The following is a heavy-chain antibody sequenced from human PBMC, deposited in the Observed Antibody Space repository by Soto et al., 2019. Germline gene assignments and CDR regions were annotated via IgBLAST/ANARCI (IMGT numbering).Heavy chain of an antibody. Sequence: ASVKVSCKASGYTFTSYAMHWVRQAPGQGLEWMGWISAYNGNTNYAQKLQGRVTMTTDTSTSTAYMELRSLRSDDTAVYYCARDGGYSGYDSHYYYGMDVWGQGTTVTVSS. D-gene: IGHD5-12*01. V-gene: IGHV1-18*01. CDR2: ISAYNGNT. J-gene: IGHJ6*02. CDR3: ARDGGYSGYDSHYYYGMDV. CDR1: GYTFTSYA.